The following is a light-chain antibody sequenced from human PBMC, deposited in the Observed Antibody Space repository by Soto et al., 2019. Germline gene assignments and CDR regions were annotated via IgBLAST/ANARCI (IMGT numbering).Light chain of an antibody. J-gene: IGLJ2*01. V-gene: IGLV4-69*01. CDR1: SGHSSYA. CDR2: LNSDGSH. Sequence: QPVLTQSPSASASLGASVKLTCTLSSGHSSYAIAWHQQQPEKGPRYLMKLNSDGSHSKGDGIPDRFSGSSSGAERYLTISSLQSEDEADYYCQTWGTVFGGGTKVTVL. CDR3: QTWGTV.